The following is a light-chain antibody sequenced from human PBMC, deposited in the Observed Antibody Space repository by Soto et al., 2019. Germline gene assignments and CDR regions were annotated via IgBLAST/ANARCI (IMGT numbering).Light chain of an antibody. CDR2: EAS. CDR1: RHIGTS. Sequence: EIQLTQSPAALSLSPGDRATLSCRASRHIGTSLTCYQKQPGRPPRLLIFEASTRASGIPDRFSGSGSGTDFTLDIINLEPEDFAVYYCQQRYNWPITFGPGTRLEI. J-gene: IGKJ5*01. V-gene: IGKV3-11*01. CDR3: QQRYNWPIT.